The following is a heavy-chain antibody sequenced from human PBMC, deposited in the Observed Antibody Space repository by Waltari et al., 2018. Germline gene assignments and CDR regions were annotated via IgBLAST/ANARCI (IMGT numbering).Heavy chain of an antibody. CDR1: GFSLSTSGVG. CDR2: IYWDDDK. D-gene: IGHD5-18*01. V-gene: IGHV2-5*02. J-gene: IGHJ3*02. CDR3: AHIVPKPGYSYGHDAFDI. Sequence: QITLKESGPTLVKPTQTLTLTCTFSGFSLSTSGVGVGWIRQPPGKALEWLALIYWDDDKRYSPCLKSRLTITNDTAKNQVVLTMTNMDPVDTATYYCAHIVPKPGYSYGHDAFDIWGQGTMVTVSS.